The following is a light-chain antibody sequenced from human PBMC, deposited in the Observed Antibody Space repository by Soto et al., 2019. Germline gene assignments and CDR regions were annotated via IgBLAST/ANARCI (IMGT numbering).Light chain of an antibody. CDR1: NSDVGGYNY. CDR3: SSYTTSSTLV. CDR2: EVS. V-gene: IGLV2-14*01. Sequence: QSVLTQPASVSGSPGQSITISCTGTNSDVGGYNYVSWFQQYPGKAPKLMIYEVSNRPSGVSNRFSGSKSGNTASLTISGLQAGDEADYYCSSYTTSSTLVFGTGTKVTVL. J-gene: IGLJ1*01.